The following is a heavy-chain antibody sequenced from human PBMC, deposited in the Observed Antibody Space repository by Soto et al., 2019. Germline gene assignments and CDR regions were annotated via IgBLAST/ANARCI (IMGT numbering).Heavy chain of an antibody. V-gene: IGHV4-4*07. D-gene: IGHD6-13*01. J-gene: IGHJ4*02. CDR3: ARTWSSSSWYWSFDY. CDR2: IYTSGST. Sequence: QVQLQESGPGLVKPSETLSLTCTVSGGSISSYYWSWIRQPAGKGLEWIGRIYTSGSTNYNPSLTSRVTMSVDTSKNQFSLKLSSVTAADTAVYYCARTWSSSSWYWSFDYWGQGTLVTVSS. CDR1: GGSISSYY.